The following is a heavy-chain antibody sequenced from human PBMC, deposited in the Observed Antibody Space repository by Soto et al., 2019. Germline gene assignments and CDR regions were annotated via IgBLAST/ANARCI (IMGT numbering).Heavy chain of an antibody. Sequence: PGGSLRLSCAASGFTFSSYAINWVRQAPGKGLEWVSVITRSGGSTNYADSVKGRFTITRDNSKNTLYLQMNSLRVEDTAVYYCARVERGITIFGVVIPPFDYWGQGTLVTVSS. V-gene: IGHV3-23*01. CDR1: GFTFSSYA. D-gene: IGHD3-3*01. J-gene: IGHJ4*02. CDR2: ITRSGGST. CDR3: ARVERGITIFGVVIPPFDY.